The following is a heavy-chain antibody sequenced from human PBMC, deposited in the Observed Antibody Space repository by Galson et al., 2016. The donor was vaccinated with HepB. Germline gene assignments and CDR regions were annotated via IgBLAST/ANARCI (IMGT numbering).Heavy chain of an antibody. D-gene: IGHD1-1*01. CDR2: IYSRGST. CDR1: GFIVTANY. V-gene: IGHV3-66*01. Sequence: SLRLSCAASGFIVTANYMTWVRQAPGKGPEWVSVIYSRGSTSYAGSVKGRFTVSRDSANNSLYLQMNSLRGDDTAVYFCARGLEYADYWGQGSLVTVSS. CDR3: ARGLEYADY. J-gene: IGHJ4*02.